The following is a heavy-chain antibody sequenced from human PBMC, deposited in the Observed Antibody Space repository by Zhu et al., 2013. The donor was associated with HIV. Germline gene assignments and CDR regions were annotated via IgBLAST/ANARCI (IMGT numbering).Heavy chain of an antibody. D-gene: IGHD6-6*01. V-gene: IGHV4-34*01. J-gene: IGHJ4*02. CDR1: GGSFSGYY. CDR2: INHSGST. CDR3: ARLPGYSSSGVXY. Sequence: QVQLQQWGAGLLKPSETLSLTCAVYGGSFSGYYWSWIRQPPGKGLEWIGEINHSGSTNYNPSLKSRVTISVDTSKNQFSLKLSSVTAADTAVYYCARLPGYSSSGVXYWGQGNPGSPSPQ.